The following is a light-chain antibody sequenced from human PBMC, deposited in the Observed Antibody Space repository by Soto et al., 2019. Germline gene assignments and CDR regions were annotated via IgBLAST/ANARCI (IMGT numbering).Light chain of an antibody. CDR3: QSYDSSLSGFYV. Sequence: QSVLTQPPSVSGAPGQSVTISCTGSSSNIGAGYDVHWYQQLPGTAPKLLIYGNSTRPSGVPDRFSGSKSGTSASLAITGLQAEDDADYYCQSYDSSLSGFYVFGTGTKLTVL. CDR2: GNS. J-gene: IGLJ1*01. V-gene: IGLV1-40*01. CDR1: SSNIGAGYD.